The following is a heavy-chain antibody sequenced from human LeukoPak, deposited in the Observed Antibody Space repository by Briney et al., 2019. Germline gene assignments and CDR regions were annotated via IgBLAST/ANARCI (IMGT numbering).Heavy chain of an antibody. CDR1: GYTFTRYG. J-gene: IGHJ4*02. V-gene: IGHV1-18*01. CDR2: INPYTGNT. Sequence: ASVKLSCKASGYTFTRYGISWVRQAPGQGLEWMGWINPYTGNTNYAEKLQGRVTMTTDTSTRTAYMELTRLTSDDTALYYCARGGIEVDSLLFGDYWGQGTLVTVSS. CDR3: ARGGIEVDSLLFGDY. D-gene: IGHD3-9*01.